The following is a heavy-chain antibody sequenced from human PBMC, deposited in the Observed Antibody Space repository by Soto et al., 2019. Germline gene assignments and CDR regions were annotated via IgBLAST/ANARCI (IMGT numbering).Heavy chain of an antibody. D-gene: IGHD2-21*01. CDR3: ARHALNGDGWRHYFAI. Sequence: SETLSLTCSVSGGSFSSSDYSWAWIRQPPGMGLEWIGTLYHDGSTYYNRSLKTRVAMSVDTSKKQFPLNLSSVTAADTAVYYCARHALNGDGWRHYFAIWGQGTLVTVSS. V-gene: IGHV4-39*01. J-gene: IGHJ4*02. CDR1: GGSFSSSDYS. CDR2: LYHDGST.